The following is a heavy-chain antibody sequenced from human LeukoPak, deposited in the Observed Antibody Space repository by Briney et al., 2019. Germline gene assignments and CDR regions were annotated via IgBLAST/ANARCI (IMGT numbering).Heavy chain of an antibody. CDR1: GFTLNSYA. J-gene: IGHJ4*02. Sequence: GGSLRLSCTASGFTLNSYAMTWVRQASGKGLEWVSGIGGGGGATYYADSVNGRFTISRDDSTSALYLQMNSLRAEDTALYYCAKAVSYDYTNWGSAQFDYWGQGTLVTVSS. CDR2: IGGGGGAT. CDR3: AKAVSYDYTNWGSAQFDY. V-gene: IGHV3-23*01. D-gene: IGHD4-11*01.